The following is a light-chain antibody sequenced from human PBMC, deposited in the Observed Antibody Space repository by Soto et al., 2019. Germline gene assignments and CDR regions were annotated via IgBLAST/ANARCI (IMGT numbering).Light chain of an antibody. CDR1: QSVLRTSNDKNS. CDR3: QQSYHAPDI. V-gene: IGKV4-1*01. Sequence: DIVMTQSPDSLAVSLGERATINCKSSQSVLRTSNDKNSLSWYQQKPGQPPKLLIYWASTRESGVPDRFSGSGSGTDFTLTISSLQAEDVAVYYCQQSYHAPDIFGQGTKLEIK. J-gene: IGKJ2*01. CDR2: WAS.